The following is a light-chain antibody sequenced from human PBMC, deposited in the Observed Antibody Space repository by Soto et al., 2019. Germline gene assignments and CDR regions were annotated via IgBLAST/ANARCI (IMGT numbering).Light chain of an antibody. CDR1: EPFNSPY. Sequence: VLTQSPATLSLSPGERATLSCTTNEPFNSPYLAWYQQKPGQAPRLLIYGASNRATGIPDRFSGSGSGADFTLTISRLEPEYFAVYYCQQYGSPLTFGGGTKVEI. CDR2: GAS. CDR3: QQYGSPLT. V-gene: IGKV3-20*01. J-gene: IGKJ4*01.